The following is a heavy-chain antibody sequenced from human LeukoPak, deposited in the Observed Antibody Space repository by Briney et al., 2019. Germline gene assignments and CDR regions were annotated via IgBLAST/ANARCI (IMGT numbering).Heavy chain of an antibody. Sequence: SETLSLTCTVSGASITYYYWSWIRQPPGKGLEWIAYISDIGSINYNPSLKSRVTISLDTSKNQFSLKLSSVTAADTAVYYCAGHHPRNTVDFWGQGTLVTVSS. CDR1: GASITYYY. J-gene: IGHJ4*02. CDR2: ISDIGSI. V-gene: IGHV4-59*08. D-gene: IGHD2/OR15-2a*01. CDR3: AGHHPRNTVDF.